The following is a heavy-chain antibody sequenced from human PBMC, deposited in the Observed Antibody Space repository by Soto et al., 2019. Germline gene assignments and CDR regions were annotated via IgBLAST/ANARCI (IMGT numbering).Heavy chain of an antibody. CDR3: AGGGRLVIKGCYDY. Sequence: LSLTCAVYGGSFSGYYWSGIRQPPGKGLEWIGEINHSGSTNYNPSLKSRVTISVDTSKNQFSLKLSSVTAADTAVYYCAGGGRLVIKGCYDYWGQGTLVTVSS. D-gene: IGHD3-9*01. J-gene: IGHJ4*02. CDR1: GGSFSGYY. V-gene: IGHV4-34*01. CDR2: INHSGST.